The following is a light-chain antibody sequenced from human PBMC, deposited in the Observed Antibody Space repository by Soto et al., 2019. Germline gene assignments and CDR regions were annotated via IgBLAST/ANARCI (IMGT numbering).Light chain of an antibody. V-gene: IGKV3-11*01. CDR2: DAS. Sequence: EIVLTQSPATLSLSPGERATLSCRASQSVSSYLAWYQQKPGQAPRLLIYDASPRATGIPARFSGSGSGTDFALTISSRAHEDFAVYYCQQRSNWPLITFGQGTRLEIK. CDR3: QQRSNWPLIT. J-gene: IGKJ5*01. CDR1: QSVSSY.